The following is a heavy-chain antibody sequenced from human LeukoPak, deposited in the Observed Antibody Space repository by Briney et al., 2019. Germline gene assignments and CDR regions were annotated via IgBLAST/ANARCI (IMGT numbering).Heavy chain of an antibody. CDR2: MREGGNSK. CDR3: GRDYWYLPDY. J-gene: IGHJ4*02. CDR1: GFXFDSYA. Sequence: GGSLRLSCEASGFXFDSYAMHWVRQAPGQGLDWVGAMREGGNSKYYADPLKGRFTISRDNSKNTVYLQMHSLRTEDTAVYYCGRDYWYLPDYWGQGTLVTVSS. D-gene: IGHD6-13*01. V-gene: IGHV3-30-3*01.